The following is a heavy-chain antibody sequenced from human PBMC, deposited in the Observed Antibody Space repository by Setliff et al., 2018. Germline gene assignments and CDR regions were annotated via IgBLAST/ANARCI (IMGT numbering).Heavy chain of an antibody. V-gene: IGHV1-69*13. CDR3: ARDLEQLNWFDP. CDR1: GGTFSSYA. D-gene: IGHD3-3*01. J-gene: IGHJ5*02. CDR2: IIPIFGTA. Sequence: ASVKVSCKASGGTFSSYAISWVRQAPGQGLEWMGGIIPIFGTANYAQKFQGRVTITADESTSTAYMELSSLRSEDTAVYYCARDLEQLNWFDPWGQGTLVTSPQ.